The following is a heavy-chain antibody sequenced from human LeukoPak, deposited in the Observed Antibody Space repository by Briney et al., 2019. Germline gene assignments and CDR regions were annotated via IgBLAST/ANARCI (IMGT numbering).Heavy chain of an antibody. V-gene: IGHV4-39*01. D-gene: IGHD1-26*01. CDR1: GASISGSGYY. CDR3: AKSGGYGLIDY. CDR2: IYSSGST. Sequence: PSETLSLTCAVSGASISGSGYYWGWIRQPPGKGLEWIGNIYSSGSTYYNASLQSRVTISIDTSKNQFSLRLNSVTAADTAMHYCAKSGGYGLIDYWGQGTRVTVSS. J-gene: IGHJ4*02.